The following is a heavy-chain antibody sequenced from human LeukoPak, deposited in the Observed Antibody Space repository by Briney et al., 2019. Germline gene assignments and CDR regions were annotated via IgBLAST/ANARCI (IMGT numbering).Heavy chain of an antibody. CDR3: ARDSCSGGSCYNYMDV. V-gene: IGHV4-59*01. CDR2: IYYSGST. D-gene: IGHD2-15*01. CDR1: GGSISSYY. J-gene: IGHJ6*03. Sequence: SEALSLTCTVSGGSISSYYWSWIRQPPGKGLEWIGYIYYSGSTNYNPSLKSRVTISVDTSKNQFSLKLSSVTAADTAVYYCARDSCSGGSCYNYMDVWGKGTTVTVSS.